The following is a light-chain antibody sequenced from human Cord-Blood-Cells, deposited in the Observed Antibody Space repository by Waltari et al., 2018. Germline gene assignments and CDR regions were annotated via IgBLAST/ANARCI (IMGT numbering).Light chain of an antibody. Sequence: VLTQPPSVSVAPALTASITCGGTNVGSKSGHWYQQKPGQAPVLVIYYDSDRPSGIPERFSGSSSGNTATLTISRVEAGDEADYYCQVWDSSSDHYVFGTGTKVTVL. V-gene: IGLV3-21*04. CDR1: NVGSKS. J-gene: IGLJ1*01. CDR3: QVWDSSSDHYV. CDR2: YDS.